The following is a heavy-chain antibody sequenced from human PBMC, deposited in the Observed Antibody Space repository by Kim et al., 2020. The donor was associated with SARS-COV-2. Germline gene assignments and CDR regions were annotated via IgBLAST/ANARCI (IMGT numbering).Heavy chain of an antibody. CDR1: GDSISSGSYY. D-gene: IGHD3-10*01. CDR3: ARHWRGSNWFNP. J-gene: IGHJ5*02. CDR2: VFHSGIP. Sequence: SETLSLTCAVSGDSISSGSYYWAWIRRPPGKALEWIGSVFHSGIPYSNPSFKSRVVMSADTSKNELSLELSSVTAADTAVYYCARHWRGSNWFNPGGRGTLVTVPS. V-gene: IGHV4-39*01.